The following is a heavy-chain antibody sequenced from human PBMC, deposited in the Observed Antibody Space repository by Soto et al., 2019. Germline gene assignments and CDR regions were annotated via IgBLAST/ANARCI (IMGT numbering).Heavy chain of an antibody. V-gene: IGHV3-23*01. CDR2: ISGTTDRT. CDR3: AQKATP. Sequence: EVQLLESGGDMVQPGGSLRLSCAASGFTFSSSAMSWVRQAPGKGLEWVSTISGTTDRTYYVDSVKGRFTISRDNSKNTLYLQMNSLRAEATAVYYCAQKATPWGQGTLVTVSS. J-gene: IGHJ5*02. CDR1: GFTFSSSA.